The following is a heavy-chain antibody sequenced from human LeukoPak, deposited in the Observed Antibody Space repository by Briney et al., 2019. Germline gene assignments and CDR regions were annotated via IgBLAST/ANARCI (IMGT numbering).Heavy chain of an antibody. CDR1: GFTFSSYG. Sequence: GGSLRLSCVASGFTFSSYGMHWVRQAPGKGLEWVAVISYDGSNKYYADSVKGRFTISRDNSKNTLYLQMNSLRAEDTAVYYCAKFSPRGAAGNFYWGQGTLVTVSS. J-gene: IGHJ4*02. V-gene: IGHV3-30*18. CDR2: ISYDGSNK. D-gene: IGHD6-13*01. CDR3: AKFSPRGAAGNFY.